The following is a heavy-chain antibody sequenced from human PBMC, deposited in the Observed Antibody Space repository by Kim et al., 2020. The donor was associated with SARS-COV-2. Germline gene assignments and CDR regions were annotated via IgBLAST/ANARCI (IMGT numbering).Heavy chain of an antibody. Sequence: GGSLRLSCAASGFTFSDYYMSWIRQAPGKGLEWVSYISSSGSTIYYADSVKGRFTISRDNAKNSLYLQMNSLRAEDTAVYYCARVGYCSGGSCKQTSKNYSYYGMDVWGQGTTVTVSS. D-gene: IGHD2-15*01. CDR2: ISSSGSTI. V-gene: IGHV3-11*04. CDR1: GFTFSDYY. CDR3: ARVGYCSGGSCKQTSKNYSYYGMDV. J-gene: IGHJ6*02.